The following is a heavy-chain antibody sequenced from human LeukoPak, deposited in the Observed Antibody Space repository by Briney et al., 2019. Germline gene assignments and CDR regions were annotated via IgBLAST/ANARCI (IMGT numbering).Heavy chain of an antibody. D-gene: IGHD1-7*01. CDR3: ARGVTNYNWFDP. Sequence: PSETLSLTCTVSGDSISSSSYYWGWIRQPPGKGLQWIGSIYYSGSTFYNPSLRSRVTISVDTSKNQFSLKLSSVTAADTALYYCARGVTNYNWFDPWGQGTLVTVSS. CDR2: IYYSGST. J-gene: IGHJ5*02. CDR1: GDSISSSSYY. V-gene: IGHV4-39*07.